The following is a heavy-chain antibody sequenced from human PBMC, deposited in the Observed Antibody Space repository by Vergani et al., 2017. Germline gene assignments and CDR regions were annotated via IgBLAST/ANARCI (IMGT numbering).Heavy chain of an antibody. D-gene: IGHD3-10*01. CDR2: ISWDGGST. CDR1: EFTFSNYA. V-gene: IGHV3-43D*04. J-gene: IGHJ6*02. Sequence: EVQLLESGGGLVQPGGSLRLTCAASEFTFSNYAMNWVRQAPGKGLEWVSLISWDGGSTYYADSVKGRFTISRDNSKNSLYLQMNSLRAEDTALYYCAKDIPRGSGIQDYYGMDVWGQGTTVTVSS. CDR3: AKDIPRGSGIQDYYGMDV.